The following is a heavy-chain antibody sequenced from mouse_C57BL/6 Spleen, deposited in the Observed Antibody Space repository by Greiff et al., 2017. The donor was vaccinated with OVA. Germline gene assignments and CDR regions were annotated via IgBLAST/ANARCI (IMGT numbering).Heavy chain of an antibody. CDR2: IDPNNGGT. CDR3: ARPGYDYPYFDY. CDR1: GYTFTDYN. Sequence: VQLQQSGPELVKPGASVKIPCKASGYTFTDYNMDWVKQSHGKSLEWIGDIDPNNGGTIYNQKFKGKATLTVDKSSSTAYMELRSLTSEDTAVYYCARPGYDYPYFDYWGQGTTLTVSS. D-gene: IGHD2-4*01. J-gene: IGHJ2*01. V-gene: IGHV1-18*01.